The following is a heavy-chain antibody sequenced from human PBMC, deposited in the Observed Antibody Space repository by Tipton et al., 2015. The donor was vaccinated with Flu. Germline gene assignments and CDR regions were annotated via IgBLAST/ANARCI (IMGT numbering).Heavy chain of an antibody. J-gene: IGHJ4*02. V-gene: IGHV5-51*01. CDR1: EYSFTNYW. Sequence: VQLVQSGAEVRRPGESLKISCTASEYSFTNYWIAWLRQMPGKGLEWMGFIWPSDSDTRYSPSFQGQVTISADKSISTAYLQWSSLKASDTGMYYCARHVGVGFWSASGVDYWGQGTLVTVSS. CDR2: IWPSDSDT. D-gene: IGHD3-3*01. CDR3: ARHVGVGFWSASGVDY.